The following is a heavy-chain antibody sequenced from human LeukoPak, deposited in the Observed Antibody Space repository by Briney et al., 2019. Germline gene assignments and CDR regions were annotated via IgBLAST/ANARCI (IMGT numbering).Heavy chain of an antibody. CDR3: AKDGAWIQLWFNF. J-gene: IGHJ4*02. Sequence: GGSLRLSCAASGFTFDNYAMSWVRQAPGKGLEWVSAISGSGGNTYYADSVKGRFTISGDNSKNTLYLQMNSLRAEDTAVYYCAKDGAWIQLWFNFWGQGTLVTVSS. V-gene: IGHV3-23*01. CDR1: GFTFDNYA. CDR2: ISGSGGNT. D-gene: IGHD5-18*01.